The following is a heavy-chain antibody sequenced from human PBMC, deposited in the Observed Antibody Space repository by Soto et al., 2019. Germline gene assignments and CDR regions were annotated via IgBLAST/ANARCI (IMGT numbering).Heavy chain of an antibody. CDR3: ARDSAHYGDYPHTYYYDYSGKDV. J-gene: IGHJ6*02. Sequence: ASVKVSCKASGYTFTSYAMHWLRQAPGQRLEWMGWINAGNGNTKYSQKFQGRVTITRDTSASTAYMELSSLRSEDTAVYYCARDSAHYGDYPHTYYYDYSGKDVWGQGTTVTVSS. D-gene: IGHD4-17*01. CDR2: INAGNGNT. V-gene: IGHV1-3*01. CDR1: GYTFTSYA.